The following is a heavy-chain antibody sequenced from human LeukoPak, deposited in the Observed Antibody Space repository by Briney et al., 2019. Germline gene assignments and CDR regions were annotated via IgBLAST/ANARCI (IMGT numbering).Heavy chain of an antibody. Sequence: ASVKVSCKASGYTFTAYYMHWVRQAPGQGLEWMGWINPDSGGTNYAQKFQGRVTMTRDTSINTAYMELSRLSSDDTAVYYCARSSGTYPDFDSWGQGTLVTVSS. CDR3: ARSSGTYPDFDS. CDR1: GYTFTAYY. J-gene: IGHJ4*02. D-gene: IGHD1-1*01. V-gene: IGHV1-2*02. CDR2: INPDSGGT.